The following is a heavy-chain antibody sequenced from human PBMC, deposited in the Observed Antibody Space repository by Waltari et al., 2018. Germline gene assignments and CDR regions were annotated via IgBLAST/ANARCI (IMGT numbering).Heavy chain of an antibody. D-gene: IGHD2-2*01. Sequence: QVQLQQWGAGLLKPSETLSLTCAVYGGSFSGYYWSWIRQPPGKGLAWIGEINHSGSTNYNPSLKSRVTISVDTSKNQFSLKLSSVTAADTAVYYCARSLGYYSSTSCYSGGTFDYWGQGTLVTVSS. CDR3: ARSLGYYSSTSCYSGGTFDY. V-gene: IGHV4-34*01. J-gene: IGHJ4*02. CDR2: INHSGST. CDR1: GGSFSGYY.